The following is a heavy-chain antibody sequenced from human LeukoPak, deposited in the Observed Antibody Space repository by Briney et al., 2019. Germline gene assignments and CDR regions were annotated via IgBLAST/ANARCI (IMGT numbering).Heavy chain of an antibody. V-gene: IGHV4-31*03. Sequence: SETLSLTCTVSGGSISSGGYCWSWIRQHPGKGLEWIGYIYYSGSTYYNPSLKSRVTISVDTSKNQFSLKLSSVTAADTAVYYCASHQDVDKLDYWGQGTLVTVSS. CDR1: GGSISSGGYC. CDR2: IYYSGST. CDR3: ASHQDVDKLDY. J-gene: IGHJ4*02. D-gene: IGHD3/OR15-3a*01.